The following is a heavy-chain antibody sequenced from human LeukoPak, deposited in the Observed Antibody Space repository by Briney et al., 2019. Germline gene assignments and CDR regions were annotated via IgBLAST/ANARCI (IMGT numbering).Heavy chain of an antibody. D-gene: IGHD1-26*01. J-gene: IGHJ4*02. CDR3: ARDEGIVGATD. V-gene: IGHV1-2*02. CDR1: GYTFTGCY. CDR2: ISPNSGGA. Sequence: ASVKVSCKASGYTFTGCYMHWVRQAPGQGLEWMGWISPNSGGANYAQKFQGRVTMTRDTSISTAYMELSRLRSDDTAVYYCARDEGIVGATDWGQGTLVTVSS.